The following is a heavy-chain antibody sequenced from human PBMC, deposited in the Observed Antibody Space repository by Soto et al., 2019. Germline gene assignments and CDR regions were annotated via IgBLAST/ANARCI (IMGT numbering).Heavy chain of an antibody. J-gene: IGHJ6*02. CDR3: VRQGIGNLHGLVDV. V-gene: IGHV4-59*08. CDR1: SGPSSSHN. Sequence: QVQLQQSGPGLVKPSETLSLTCTVSSGPSSSHNWGWIRQSPGRGLEWIGYVYNTGGTIYNPSLKSRVTISADTSANHISLTLSSVTAADTAIYYCVRQGIGNLHGLVDVWGQGTTVSVSS. CDR2: VYNTGGT. D-gene: IGHD1-1*01.